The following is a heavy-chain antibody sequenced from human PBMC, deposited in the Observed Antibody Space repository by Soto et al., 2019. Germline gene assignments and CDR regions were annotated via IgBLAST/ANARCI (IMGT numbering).Heavy chain of an antibody. D-gene: IGHD3-22*01. V-gene: IGHV4-34*01. CDR1: GGSFSGYY. CDR3: ARYGSVYFFAY. J-gene: IGHJ4*02. CDR2: INHSGST. Sequence: SETLSLTCAVYGGSFSGYYWSWIRQPPGKGLEWIGEINHSGSTNYNPSLKSRVTISVDTSKNQFSLKLSSVAAADTAVYYCARYGSVYFFAYWGQGTLVTVSS.